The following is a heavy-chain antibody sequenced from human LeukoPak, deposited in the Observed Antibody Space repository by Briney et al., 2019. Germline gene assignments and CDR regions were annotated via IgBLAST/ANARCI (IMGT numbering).Heavy chain of an antibody. CDR1: GFTLYSYG. V-gene: IGHV3-23*01. CDR3: ANFGYSGYRYAFDI. Sequence: GGSLRLSCAASGFTLYSYGMHWVRPAPGKGLSSVSGISGSGGSAFYPDSEKGRCILSRDNSEKSMYLQVNSLRAEDTAVYYCANFGYSGYRYAFDIWGQGTMATVSS. CDR2: ISGSGGSA. J-gene: IGHJ3*02. D-gene: IGHD5-12*01.